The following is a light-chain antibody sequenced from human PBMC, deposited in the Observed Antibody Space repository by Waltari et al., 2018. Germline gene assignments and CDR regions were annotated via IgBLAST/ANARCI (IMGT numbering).Light chain of an antibody. J-gene: IGKJ1*01. CDR1: QGVGSN. CDR3: QQYNNWPET. Sequence: EVVMTQSPATLSVSPGERATLSCRASQGVGSNLAWYQQKPGQAPRLLIYGASTRATGIPVRFSGSGSGREFTLTISSLQSEDCAIYYCQQYNNWPETFAQGTKVDIK. CDR2: GAS. V-gene: IGKV3-15*01.